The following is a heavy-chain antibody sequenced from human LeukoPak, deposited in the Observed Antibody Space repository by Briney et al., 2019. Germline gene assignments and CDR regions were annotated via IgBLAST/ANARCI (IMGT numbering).Heavy chain of an antibody. Sequence: GGSLRLSSAASGFTFSSYAMSWVRQAPGKGLEWISTISSSGGNTYYTNSVKGRFTISRDNSKNTLYLQMNSLKAEDTAVYSCARDPNYGSTWYVNWFDPWGQGTLVTVSS. CDR3: ARDPNYGSTWYVNWFDP. J-gene: IGHJ5*02. CDR1: GFTFSSYA. CDR2: ISSSGGNT. V-gene: IGHV3-23*01. D-gene: IGHD6-13*01.